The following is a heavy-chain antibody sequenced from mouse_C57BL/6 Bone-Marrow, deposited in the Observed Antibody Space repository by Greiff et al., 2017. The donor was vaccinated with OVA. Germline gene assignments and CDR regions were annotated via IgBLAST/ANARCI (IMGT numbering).Heavy chain of an antibody. CDR2: INPYNGGT. J-gene: IGHJ1*03. D-gene: IGHD1-1*01. Sequence: DVQLQQSGPVLVKPGASVKMSCKASGYTFTDSYMNWVKQSPGQSLEWIGVINPYNGGTSYNQKFKGKATLTVDKSSSTAYMELISLTSEDSSVYYSGLLLRYWYFDDWGTGTTVTVSS. CDR3: GLLLRYWYFDD. V-gene: IGHV1-19*01. CDR1: GYTFTDSY.